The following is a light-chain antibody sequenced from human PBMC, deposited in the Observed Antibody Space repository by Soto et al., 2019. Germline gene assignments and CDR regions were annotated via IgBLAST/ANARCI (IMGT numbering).Light chain of an antibody. Sequence: ELVMTQSPATLSVSPGERAALSCRASQGVGSNLAWYQQKPGQAPRLLIYGASTRATGIPARFSGSGSGTEFTLTISSLQSEDFAVYYCQQYNNWPITFGQGTRLEIK. CDR1: QGVGSN. CDR2: GAS. CDR3: QQYNNWPIT. V-gene: IGKV3-15*01. J-gene: IGKJ5*01.